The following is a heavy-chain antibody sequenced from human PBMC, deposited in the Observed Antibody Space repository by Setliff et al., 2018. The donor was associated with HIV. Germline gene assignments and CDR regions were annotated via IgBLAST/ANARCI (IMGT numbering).Heavy chain of an antibody. CDR1: GGSIGSTGYY. Sequence: SETLSLTCTVSGGSIGSTGYYWGWIRQPPGTGLEWIGTIDYSGSTYYNPSLKSRVTISVDTSKNQFSLKLSSVTAADTAVYYCASGGVDFVWGSYSPVPIWGQGTRVTVSS. J-gene: IGHJ3*02. D-gene: IGHD3-16*01. CDR3: ASGGVDFVWGSYSPVPI. CDR2: IDYSGST. V-gene: IGHV4-39*07.